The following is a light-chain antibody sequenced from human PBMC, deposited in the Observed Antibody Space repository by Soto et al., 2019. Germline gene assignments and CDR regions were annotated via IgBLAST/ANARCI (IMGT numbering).Light chain of an antibody. CDR2: DAS. Sequence: ERGNLCCRANQSLSSSLAWYRHQPGQAPRLLIYDASNRAKGIPARFSGSGSGTDFTLTISSLQPDDFATYYWQQYNSYRTFGQGTKVDIK. V-gene: IGKV3-11*01. J-gene: IGKJ1*01. CDR1: QSLSSS. CDR3: QQYNSYRT.